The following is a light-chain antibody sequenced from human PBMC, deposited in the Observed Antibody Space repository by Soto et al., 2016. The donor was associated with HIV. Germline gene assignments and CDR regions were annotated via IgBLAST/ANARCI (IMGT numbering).Light chain of an antibody. Sequence: SYVLPQPPSVSVAPGKTARITCGGNDIGSKSVHWYQQKPGQAPVLVVYDDDDRPSGIPERFSGSNSGSTATLTISRVEAGDEADYYCQVWDSSDDHVVFGGGTKLTVL. V-gene: IGLV3-21*03. CDR3: QVWDSSDDHVV. CDR2: DDD. CDR1: DIGSKS. J-gene: IGLJ2*01.